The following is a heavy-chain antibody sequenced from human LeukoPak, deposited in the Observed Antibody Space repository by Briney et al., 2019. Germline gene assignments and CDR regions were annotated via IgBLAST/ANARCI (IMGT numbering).Heavy chain of an antibody. CDR3: AKEGAVAGFDY. CDR2: ISDGGGST. Sequence: GGYLTLSCAASGFTFSSYAMRWVRQAQGKGLEWVSSISDGGGSTYYADSVKGRFTISRANSKNTLYLQMISLRAEDTAVYYCAKEGAVAGFDYWGQGTLVTVSS. V-gene: IGHV3-23*01. J-gene: IGHJ4*02. D-gene: IGHD6-19*01. CDR1: GFTFSSYA.